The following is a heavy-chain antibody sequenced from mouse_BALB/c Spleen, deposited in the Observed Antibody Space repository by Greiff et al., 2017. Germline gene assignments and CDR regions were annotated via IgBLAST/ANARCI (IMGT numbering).Heavy chain of an antibody. CDR1: GFTFSSYG. V-gene: IGHV5-6*02. J-gene: IGHJ4*01. CDR3: ARRGINAMDY. D-gene: IGHD2-4*01. Sequence: EVKLVESGGDLVKPGGSLKLSCAASGFTFSSYGMSWVRQTPDKRLEWVATISSGGSYTYYPDSVKGRFTISRDNAKNTLYLQMSSLKSEDTAMYYCARRGINAMDYWGQGTSVTVSS. CDR2: ISSGGSYT.